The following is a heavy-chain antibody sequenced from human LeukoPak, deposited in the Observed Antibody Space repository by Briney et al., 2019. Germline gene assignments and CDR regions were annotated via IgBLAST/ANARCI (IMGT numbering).Heavy chain of an antibody. CDR2: INSDGSST. Sequence: GGSLRLSCAASGFTFSSYWMHWVRQAPGKGLVWVSRINSDGSSTSYADSVKGRFTISRDNAKNTLYLQMNSLRAEDTAVYYCAKDTDRGAHFDYWGQGTLVTVSS. V-gene: IGHV3-74*01. D-gene: IGHD3-10*01. CDR3: AKDTDRGAHFDY. CDR1: GFTFSSYW. J-gene: IGHJ4*02.